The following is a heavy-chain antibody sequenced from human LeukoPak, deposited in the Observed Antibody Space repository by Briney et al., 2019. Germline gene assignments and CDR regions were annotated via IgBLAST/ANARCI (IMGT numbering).Heavy chain of an antibody. CDR1: GDSFSSDTDY. Sequence: PAETLSLSCTVSGDSFSSDTDYWAWMRQPQGKGLAWTASGDYCGGTYYNPSLESRVTISADTSKNQFSLKLTSVTGADTAVYYCARQCGGVAKIFGGYYHYYYMGVWGKGTTVTVSS. J-gene: IGHJ6*03. CDR2: GDYCGGT. V-gene: IGHV4-39*07. D-gene: IGHD5-12*01. CDR3: ARQCGGVAKIFGGYYHYYYMGV.